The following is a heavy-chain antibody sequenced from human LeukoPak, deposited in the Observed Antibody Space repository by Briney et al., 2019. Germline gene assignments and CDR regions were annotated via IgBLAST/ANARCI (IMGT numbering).Heavy chain of an antibody. V-gene: IGHV3-23*01. CDR3: AKDSTGCGGDCYSDY. J-gene: IGHJ4*02. Sequence: HPGGSLRLSCAASGFTLSAYGMSWFRQAPGKGLEWVSAITYSSGNTYYADSVKGRFTISRDNSKNTLYLQMNSLRAEDTALYYCAKDSTGCGGDCYSDYWGQGTLVTVSS. D-gene: IGHD2-21*02. CDR2: ITYSSGNT. CDR1: GFTLSAYG.